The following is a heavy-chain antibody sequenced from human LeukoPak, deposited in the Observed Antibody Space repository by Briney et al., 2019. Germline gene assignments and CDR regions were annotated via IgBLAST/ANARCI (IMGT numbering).Heavy chain of an antibody. CDR3: ARDLACSGGSCYSIFFDY. Sequence: GGSLRLSCAASGFTFSSYAMSWVRQAPGKGLEWVSSISGSSSYIYYADSVKGRFTISRDNAKNSLYLQMNSLRAEDTAVYYCARDLACSGGSCYSIFFDYWGQGTLVTVSS. V-gene: IGHV3-21*01. D-gene: IGHD2-15*01. J-gene: IGHJ4*02. CDR1: GFTFSSYA. CDR2: ISGSSSYI.